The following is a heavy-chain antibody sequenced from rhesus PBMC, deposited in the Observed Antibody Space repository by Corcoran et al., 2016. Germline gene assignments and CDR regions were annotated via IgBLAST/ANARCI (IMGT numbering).Heavy chain of an antibody. D-gene: IGHD2-21*01. CDR3: ARVHCTGRGCYDFSKRRFDV. CDR2: LSVSGVRT. Sequence: QLQLQELGPGPVKPSDTLSLTFAVSGGSISSNYWCWIRQPPGKGLEGTGRLSVSGVRTAYNPSLKRRVPISTASSKTHFSLRLVSVPAADTAVYYCARVHCTGRGCYDFSKRRFDVWGPGVLVTVSS. J-gene: IGHJ5-1*01. V-gene: IGHV4-173*01. CDR1: GGSISSNY.